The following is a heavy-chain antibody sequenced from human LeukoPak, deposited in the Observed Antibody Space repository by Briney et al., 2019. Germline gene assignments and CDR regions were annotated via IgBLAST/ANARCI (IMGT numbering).Heavy chain of an antibody. D-gene: IGHD3-10*01. CDR1: GFSFSSYW. J-gene: IGHJ4*02. V-gene: IGHV3-15*01. CDR2: IKSKTDGGTT. CDR3: TTEVRRLLWFGELFPY. Sequence: GGSLRLSCAASGFSFSSYWMNWVRQAPGRGLEWVGRIKSKTDGGTTDYAAPVKGRFTISRDDSKNTLYLQMNSLKTEDTAVYYCTTEVRRLLWFGELFPYWGQGTLVTVSS.